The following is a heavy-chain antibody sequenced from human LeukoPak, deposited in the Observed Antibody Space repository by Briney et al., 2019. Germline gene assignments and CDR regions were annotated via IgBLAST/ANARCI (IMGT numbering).Heavy chain of an antibody. D-gene: IGHD6-13*01. J-gene: IGHJ4*02. CDR3: AKDHVNAGHLDY. V-gene: IGHV1-2*02. CDR1: GYTFTGYY. CDR2: INPNSGGT. Sequence: ASVKVSCKASGYTFTGYYMHWVRQAPGQGLEWMGWINPNSGGTNYAQKFQGRVTMTRDTSISTAYMELSRLRSDDTAVYYCAKDHVNAGHLDYWGQGTLVTVSS.